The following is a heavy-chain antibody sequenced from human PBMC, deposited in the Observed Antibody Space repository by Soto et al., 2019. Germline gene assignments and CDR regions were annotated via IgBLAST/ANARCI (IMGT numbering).Heavy chain of an antibody. V-gene: IGHV3-53*01. CDR3: ATRMKTAPY. D-gene: IGHD6-25*01. CDR2: IYGGGGT. CDR1: LFIVSDNY. Sequence: EVRLVQSGGGLVQPGGSLRLSCAASLFIVSDNYMSWVRQAPGKGLEWVSLIYGGGGTDYAASVKGRFTIARDNSKKTLYLQMNSLKAEDTGIYYCATRMKTAPYWGQGTVVTVSS. J-gene: IGHJ4*02.